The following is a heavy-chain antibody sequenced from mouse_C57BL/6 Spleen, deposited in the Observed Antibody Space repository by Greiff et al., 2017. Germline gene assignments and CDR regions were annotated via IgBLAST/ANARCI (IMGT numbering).Heavy chain of an antibody. CDR3: AKNGIYYGSSYPYYFDY. CDR2: IWRGGST. D-gene: IGHD1-1*01. V-gene: IGHV2-5*01. CDR1: GFSLTSYG. Sequence: VKLMESGPGLVQPSQSLSITCTVSGFSLTSYGVHWVRQSPGKGLEWLGVIWRGGSTDYNAAFMSRLSITKDNSKSQVFFKMNSLQADDTAIYYCAKNGIYYGSSYPYYFDYWGQGTTLTVSS. J-gene: IGHJ2*01.